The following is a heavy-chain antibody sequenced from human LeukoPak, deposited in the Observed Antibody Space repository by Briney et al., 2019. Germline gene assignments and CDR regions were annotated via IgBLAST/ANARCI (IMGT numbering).Heavy chain of an antibody. CDR1: GYTFTSYY. CDR2: INPSGGST. Sequence: ASVKVSCKASGYTFTSYYMHWVRQAPGRGFEWMGIINPSGGSTSYAQKFQGRVTMTRDTSTSTVYMELSSLRSEDTAVYYCAREGYCSSTSCYIRGLGDYYYGMDVWGQGTTVTVSS. J-gene: IGHJ6*02. D-gene: IGHD2-2*02. V-gene: IGHV1-46*01. CDR3: AREGYCSSTSCYIRGLGDYYYGMDV.